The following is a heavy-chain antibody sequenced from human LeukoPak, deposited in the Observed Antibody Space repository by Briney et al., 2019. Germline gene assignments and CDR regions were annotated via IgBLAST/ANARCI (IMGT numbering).Heavy chain of an antibody. D-gene: IGHD3-22*01. J-gene: IGHJ4*02. CDR1: GGSFSGYY. CDR3: AREGRYDSSGINDY. Sequence: SETLSLTCAVYGGSFSGYYWSWIRQPAGKGLEWIGRIYTSGSTNYNPSLKSRVTISVDTSKNQFSLKLSSVTAADTAVYYCAREGRYDSSGINDYWGQGTLVTVSS. CDR2: IYTSGST. V-gene: IGHV4-4*07.